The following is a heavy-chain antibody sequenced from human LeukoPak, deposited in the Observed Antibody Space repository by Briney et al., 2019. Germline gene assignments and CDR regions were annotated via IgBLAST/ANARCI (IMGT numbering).Heavy chain of an antibody. CDR1: GFTFSTYS. V-gene: IGHV3-21*01. CDR2: ISGDSNYI. D-gene: IGHD2-15*01. J-gene: IGHJ4*02. CDR3: ARRTGERGVAAFDY. Sequence: GGSLRLSCAASGFTFSTYSLNWVRQAPGKGLGWVSSISGDSNYIYYADSVKGRFTISRDNAKNSLYLQMNSLGADDTAAYYCARRTGERGVAAFDYWGQGALVTVSS.